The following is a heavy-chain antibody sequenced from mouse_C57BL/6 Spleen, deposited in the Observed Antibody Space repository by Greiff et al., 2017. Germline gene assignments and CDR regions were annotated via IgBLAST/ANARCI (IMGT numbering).Heavy chain of an antibody. J-gene: IGHJ3*01. V-gene: IGHV1-53*01. CDR1: GYTFTSYW. CDR2: INPSNGGT. Sequence: QVQLQQPGTELVKPGASVKLSCKASGYTFTSYWMHWVKQRPGQGLEWIGNINPSNGGTNYNEKFKSKATLTVDKSSSTAYMQLSSLTSEDSAVYYCARERGDSSGYKAWFAYWGQGTLVTVSA. D-gene: IGHD3-2*02. CDR3: ARERGDSSGYKAWFAY.